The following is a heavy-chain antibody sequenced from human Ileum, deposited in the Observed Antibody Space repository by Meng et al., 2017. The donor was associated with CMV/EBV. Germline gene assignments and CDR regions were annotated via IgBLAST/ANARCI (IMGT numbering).Heavy chain of an antibody. CDR3: ARFLTTSFANS. D-gene: IGHD1-14*01. CDR1: VALSSGET. J-gene: IGHJ5*02. V-gene: IGHV3-21*01. CDR2: SSSSADYI. Sequence: CGASSVALSSGETMCCGRQAPRRGVELVSSSSSSADYIYYAASVGGRFTITRDNAGNSVFLQMNNLRADDTAVYFCARFLTTSFANSWGQGTLVTVSS.